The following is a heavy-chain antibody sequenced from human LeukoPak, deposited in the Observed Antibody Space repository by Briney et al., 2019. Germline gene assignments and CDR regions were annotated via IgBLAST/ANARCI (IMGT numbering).Heavy chain of an antibody. CDR3: ARNGDYLWFDY. D-gene: IGHD4-17*01. V-gene: IGHV3-21*01. J-gene: IGHJ4*02. Sequence: GGSLRLSCAASGFTFGSYWMHWVRQAPGKGLEWVSSISSSSSYIYYADSVKGRFTISRDNAKNSLYLQMNSLRAEDTAVYYCARNGDYLWFDYWGQGTLVTVSS. CDR1: GFTFGSYW. CDR2: ISSSSSYI.